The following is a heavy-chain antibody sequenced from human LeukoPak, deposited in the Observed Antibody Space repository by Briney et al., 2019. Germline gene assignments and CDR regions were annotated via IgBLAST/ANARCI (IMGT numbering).Heavy chain of an antibody. CDR1: GYTFTSYD. J-gene: IGHJ5*02. Sequence: WASVKVSCKASGYTFTSYDINWVRQAPGQGLEWMGRIIPILGIANYAQKFQGRVTITADKSTSTAYMELSSLRSEDTAVYYCARALGGIVGATEWFDPWGQGTLVTVSS. D-gene: IGHD1-26*01. V-gene: IGHV1-69*04. CDR3: ARALGGIVGATEWFDP. CDR2: IIPILGIA.